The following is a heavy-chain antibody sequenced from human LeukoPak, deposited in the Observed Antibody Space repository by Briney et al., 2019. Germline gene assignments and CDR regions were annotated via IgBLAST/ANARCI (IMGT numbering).Heavy chain of an antibody. CDR2: IYTSGST. CDR1: GGSISSYY. J-gene: IGHJ4*02. D-gene: IGHD6-19*01. V-gene: IGHV4-4*07. CDR3: ARDGTGYTSGWYPFDY. Sequence: KPSXXXXLTCTVSGGSISSYYYNWSRQPAGKGLEWIGRIYTSGSTNYNPSLKRRVSMSGDTSKNQLYMKMSSVTAADTAVYYCARDGTGYTSGWYPFDYWGQGTLVTVSS.